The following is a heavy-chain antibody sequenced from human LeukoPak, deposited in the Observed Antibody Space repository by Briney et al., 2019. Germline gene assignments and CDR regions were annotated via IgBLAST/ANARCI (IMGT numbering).Heavy chain of an antibody. V-gene: IGHV4-39*07. J-gene: IGHJ5*02. Sequence: SGTLSLTCTVSGGSISSSSYYWGWIRQPPGKGLEWIGSIYYSGSTYYNPSLKSRVTISVDTSKNQFSLKLSSVTAADTAVYYCARRLTYYGSGSPPGWFDPWGQGTLVTVSS. CDR3: ARRLTYYGSGSPPGWFDP. D-gene: IGHD3-10*01. CDR1: GGSISSSSYY. CDR2: IYYSGST.